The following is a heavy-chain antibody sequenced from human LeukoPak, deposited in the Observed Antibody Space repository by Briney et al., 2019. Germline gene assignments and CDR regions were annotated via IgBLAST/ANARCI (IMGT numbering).Heavy chain of an antibody. V-gene: IGHV3-53*01. CDR2: IYSGGST. CDR3: AREGDSSGYYY. Sequence: PGGSLRLSCAASGFTFSSYAMSWVRQAPGKGLEWVSVIYSGGSTYYADSVKGRFTISRDNSKNTLYLQMNSLRAEDTAVYYCAREGDSSGYYYWGQATLVTVSS. J-gene: IGHJ4*02. CDR1: GFTFSSYA. D-gene: IGHD3-22*01.